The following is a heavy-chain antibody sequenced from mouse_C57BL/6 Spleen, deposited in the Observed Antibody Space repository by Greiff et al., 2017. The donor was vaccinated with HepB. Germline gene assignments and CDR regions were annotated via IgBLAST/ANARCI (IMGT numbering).Heavy chain of an antibody. J-gene: IGHJ4*01. CDR2: ISSGSSTI. Sequence: EVKLVESGGGLVKPGGSLKLSCAASGFTFSDYGMHWVRQAPEKGLEWVAYISSGSSTIYYADKVKGRFTIARDNAKNTLVLQMTSLRSEDTAMYYCAGGGNALDYWGQGTSVTVSS. CDR3: AGGGNALDY. CDR1: GFTFSDYG. V-gene: IGHV5-17*01.